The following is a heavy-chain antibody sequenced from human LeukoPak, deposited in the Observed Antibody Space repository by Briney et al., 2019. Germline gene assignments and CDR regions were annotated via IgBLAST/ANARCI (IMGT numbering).Heavy chain of an antibody. V-gene: IGHV3-23*01. D-gene: IGHD4-23*01. CDR1: GLTFSSHP. Sequence: GGSLRLSCAASGLTFSSHPMSWVRQAPGKGLEWVSAISGSGSRTYYADSVKGRFTISRDNSKNTLSLQMNSLRAEDTAVYYCAKALYGGHDYWGQGTLVTVSS. J-gene: IGHJ4*02. CDR3: AKALYGGHDY. CDR2: ISGSGSRT.